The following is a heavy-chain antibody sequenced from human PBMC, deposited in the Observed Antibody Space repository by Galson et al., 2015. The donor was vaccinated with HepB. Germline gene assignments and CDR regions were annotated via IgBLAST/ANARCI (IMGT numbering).Heavy chain of an antibody. CDR2: MNHSGRT. CDR1: GASFTDYY. Sequence: LSLTCAVYGASFTDYYWSWIRQPPGTGPEWIGEMNHSGRTKYNASVRSRVTLSVDTSKNQFSLKLNSVTAADTAVYFCARVPQKWLQSRAFDVWGQGTLVTVSS. CDR3: ARVPQKWLQSRAFDV. V-gene: IGHV4-34*01. D-gene: IGHD5-24*01. J-gene: IGHJ3*01.